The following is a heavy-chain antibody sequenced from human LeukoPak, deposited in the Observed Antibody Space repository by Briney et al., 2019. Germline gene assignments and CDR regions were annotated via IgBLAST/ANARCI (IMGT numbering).Heavy chain of an antibody. V-gene: IGHV1-69*13. Sequence: SVKASCKASGGTFSSYAISWVRQAPGQGLEWMGGIIPIFGTANYAQKFQGRVTITADESTSTAYMELSSLRSEDAAVYYCARASPGGPLRAFDIWGQGTMVTVSS. CDR3: ARASPGGPLRAFDI. CDR1: GGTFSSYA. D-gene: IGHD4-23*01. J-gene: IGHJ3*02. CDR2: IIPIFGTA.